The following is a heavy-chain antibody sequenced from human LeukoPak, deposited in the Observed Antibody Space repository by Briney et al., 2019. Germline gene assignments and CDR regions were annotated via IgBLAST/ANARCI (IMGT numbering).Heavy chain of an antibody. CDR2: ISSSSSYI. J-gene: IGHJ4*02. D-gene: IGHD6-13*01. CDR1: GFTFSSYS. CDR3: ARIDLGIAAAGSYYFDY. V-gene: IGHV3-21*01. Sequence: GGSLRLSCAASGFTFSSYSMNWVRQAPGKGLEWVSSISSSSSYIYYADSVKGRFTISRDDAKNSLYLQMNSLRAEDTAVYYCARIDLGIAAAGSYYFDYWGQGTLVTVSS.